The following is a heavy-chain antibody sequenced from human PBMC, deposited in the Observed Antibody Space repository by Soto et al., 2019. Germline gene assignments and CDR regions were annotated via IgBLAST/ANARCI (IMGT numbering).Heavy chain of an antibody. V-gene: IGHV3-23*01. J-gene: IGHJ4*02. CDR2: ISGDGGST. CDR1: GFTFSSYS. Sequence: RGSLRLSCAASGFTFSSYSMSWVRQAPGKGLEWVSTISGDGGSTYYVDSVKGRFTISRDNAKNSLFLQMNYLRAEDTAVYYCASRYLEYCTSATCSAPYDYWGQGTLVTVSS. CDR3: ASRYLEYCTSATCSAPYDY. D-gene: IGHD2-2*01.